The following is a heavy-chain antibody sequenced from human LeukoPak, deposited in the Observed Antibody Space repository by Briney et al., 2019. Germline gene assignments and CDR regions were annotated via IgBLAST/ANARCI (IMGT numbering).Heavy chain of an antibody. CDR1: GFSFGDSA. D-gene: IGHD6-13*01. Sequence: GGSLKLSCASSGFSFGDSAVHWVRPASGKGLEWLGRVRNKANNYATDYAASVKGRFTVSRDDSKNTAYLQISSLKTEDTAVYYCTRQSGNSSWYDDWFDPWGQGTPVTVSS. V-gene: IGHV3-73*01. CDR2: VRNKANNYAT. CDR3: TRQSGNSSWYDDWFDP. J-gene: IGHJ5*02.